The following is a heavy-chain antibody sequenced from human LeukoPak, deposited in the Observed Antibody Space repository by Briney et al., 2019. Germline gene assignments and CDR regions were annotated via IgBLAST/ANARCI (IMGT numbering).Heavy chain of an antibody. D-gene: IGHD3-10*01. V-gene: IGHV1-46*01. CDR2: INPGGGTT. CDR3: ARGGFTTMVRGVIITLDAFDI. Sequence: ASVKVSCKASGYTLTTYYIHWVRQAPGQGFEWMGIINPGGGTTTYAQKFQGRVTMTRDTSTSTVYMELSSLRSEDTAVYYCARGGFTTMVRGVIITLDAFDIWGQGTMVTVSS. CDR1: GYTLTTYY. J-gene: IGHJ3*02.